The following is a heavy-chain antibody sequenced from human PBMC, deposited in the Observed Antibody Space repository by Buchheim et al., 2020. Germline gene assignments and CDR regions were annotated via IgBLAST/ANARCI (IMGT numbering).Heavy chain of an antibody. CDR2: ISYDGSNK. J-gene: IGHJ4*02. Sequence: QVQLVESGGGVVQPGRSLRLSCAASGFTFSSYAMHWVRQAPGKGLEWVAVISYDGSNKYYADSVKGRFTISRDNSKNTLYLQMNSLRAEDTAVYYCARAGEPKYYFDYWGQGT. D-gene: IGHD1-14*01. CDR3: ARAGEPKYYFDY. V-gene: IGHV3-30-3*01. CDR1: GFTFSSYA.